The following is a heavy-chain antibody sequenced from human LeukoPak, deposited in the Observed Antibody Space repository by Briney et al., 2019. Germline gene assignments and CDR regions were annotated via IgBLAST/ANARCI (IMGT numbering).Heavy chain of an antibody. Sequence: PSETLSLTCTVSGGSISSNNYYWGWIRQPPGKGLDWIGGIYYSGSTYYNPTLKSRVTLSVDPSKNQFSLKLSSVTAADTAVYYCARHRTAAAELDYWGQGTLVTVSS. CDR2: IYYSGST. CDR3: ARHRTAAAELDY. V-gene: IGHV4-39*01. J-gene: IGHJ4*02. D-gene: IGHD6-13*01. CDR1: GGSISSNNYY.